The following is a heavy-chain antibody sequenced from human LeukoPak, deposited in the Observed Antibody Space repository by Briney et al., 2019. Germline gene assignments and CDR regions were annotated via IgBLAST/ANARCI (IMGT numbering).Heavy chain of an antibody. D-gene: IGHD6-19*01. J-gene: IGHJ4*02. V-gene: IGHV1-18*04. Sequence: ASVKVSCKGSGYNFDRYGVNWVRQAPGQGLEWMGWISAYNGNTNYAQKLQGRVAMTTDTSTSTAYMELRSLRSDDTAVYYCAREIAVAGTLLDYWGQGTLVTVSS. CDR2: ISAYNGNT. CDR1: GYNFDRYG. CDR3: AREIAVAGTLLDY.